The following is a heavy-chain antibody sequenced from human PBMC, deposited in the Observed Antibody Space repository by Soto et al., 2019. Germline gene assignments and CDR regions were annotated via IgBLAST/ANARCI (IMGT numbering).Heavy chain of an antibody. CDR2: IYPGDSDT. Sequence: LGESLKISCKGSGYSFTSYWIGWVRQMPGKGLEWMGIIYPGDSDTRYSPSFQGQVTISADKSISTAYLQWSSLKASDTAMYYCARRGYSYGYPDTYGMDVWGQGTTVTVSS. CDR3: ARRGYSYGYPDTYGMDV. V-gene: IGHV5-51*01. J-gene: IGHJ6*02. D-gene: IGHD5-18*01. CDR1: GYSFTSYW.